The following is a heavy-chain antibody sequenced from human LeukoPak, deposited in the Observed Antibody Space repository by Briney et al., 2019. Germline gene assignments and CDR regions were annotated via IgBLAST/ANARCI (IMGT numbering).Heavy chain of an antibody. Sequence: PGGSLRLSCAASGFTFSSYAMSWVRQAPGKGLEWVSVIYSGGSTYYADSVKGRFAISRDNSKNTLYLQMNNLRAEDTAVYYCARSMGDLWGRGTLVTVSS. J-gene: IGHJ4*02. CDR1: GFTFSSYA. CDR2: IYSGGST. V-gene: IGHV3-53*01. CDR3: ARSMGDL.